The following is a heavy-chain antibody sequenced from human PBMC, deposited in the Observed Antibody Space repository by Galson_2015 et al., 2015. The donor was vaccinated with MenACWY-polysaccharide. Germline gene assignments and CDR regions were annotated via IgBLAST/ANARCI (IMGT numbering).Heavy chain of an antibody. CDR3: ATGDGDY. CDR1: GVSFSNKW. D-gene: IGHD6-6*01. CDR2: IREGGSQK. J-gene: IGHJ4*02. V-gene: IGHV3-7*01. Sequence: SLRLSCAASGVSFSNKWMNWVRQAPGKGLECVATIREGGSQKHYVDSVKGRFTISRDDAKNSLYLQMNSLRAEDTAVYYCATGDGDYGGQGTLVTVSS.